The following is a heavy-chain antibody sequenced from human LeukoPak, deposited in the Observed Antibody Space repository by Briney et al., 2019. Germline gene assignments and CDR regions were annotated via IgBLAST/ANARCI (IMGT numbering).Heavy chain of an antibody. CDR2: ISVYNGNT. D-gene: IGHD3-9*01. CDR3: AREGRHDILTGRKIPFDY. V-gene: IGHV1-18*01. J-gene: IGHJ4*02. CDR1: GYTFTNYG. Sequence: ASVKVSCKASGYTFTNYGISWVRQAPGQGLEWMGWISVYNGNTNYAQKLQGRVTMTTDTSTSTAYMELSSLRSEDTAVYYCAREGRHDILTGRKIPFDYWGQGTLVTVSS.